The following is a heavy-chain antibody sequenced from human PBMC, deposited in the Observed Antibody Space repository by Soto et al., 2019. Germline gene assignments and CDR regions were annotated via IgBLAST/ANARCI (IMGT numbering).Heavy chain of an antibody. D-gene: IGHD3-22*01. CDR1: GYSFAGYW. V-gene: IGHV5-10-1*01. CDR3: ARQIYDSDTGPNFQYYFDS. J-gene: IGHJ4*02. CDR2: IDPSDSKT. Sequence: PGESLKISCNGSGYSFAGYWITWVRQKPGKGLDWMGRIDPSDSKTYYSPAFRGHVTISVTKSITTVFLQWSSLRASDTAMYYCARQIYDSDTGPNFQYYFDSWGQGTPVTVSS.